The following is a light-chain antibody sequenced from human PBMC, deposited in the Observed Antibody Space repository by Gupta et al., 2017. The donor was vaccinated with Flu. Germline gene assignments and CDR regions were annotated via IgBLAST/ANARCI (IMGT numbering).Light chain of an antibody. CDR2: WGS. V-gene: IGKV2-28*01. J-gene: IGKJ1*01. CDR1: QSLLPSNGYNF. Sequence: DIVMTQSPLSLPVTPGAPASISCRSSQSLLPSNGYNFLAWYLQKPGQSPLLIIYWGSKRACGVTDRFSGSGGGKDFTLKSSRGEAEDVGVYYCMQDLQTRTFGQGTKVEIK. CDR3: MQDLQTRT.